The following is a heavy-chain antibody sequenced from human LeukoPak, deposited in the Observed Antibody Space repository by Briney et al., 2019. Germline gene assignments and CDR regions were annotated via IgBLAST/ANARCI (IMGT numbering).Heavy chain of an antibody. V-gene: IGHV4-39*07. CDR2: IYYSGST. Sequence: SETLSLTCTVSGGSISSSSYYWGWIRQPPGKGLEWIGSIYYSGSTYYNPSLKSRVTISVDTSKNQFSLKLSSVTAADTAVYYCAKKNRYSSSWYYYYYYMDVWGKGTTVTVSS. D-gene: IGHD6-13*01. J-gene: IGHJ6*03. CDR1: GGSISSSSYY. CDR3: AKKNRYSSSWYYYYYYMDV.